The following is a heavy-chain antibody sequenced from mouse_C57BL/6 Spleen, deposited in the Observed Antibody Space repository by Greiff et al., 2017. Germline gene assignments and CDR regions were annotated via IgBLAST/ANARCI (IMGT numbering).Heavy chain of an antibody. D-gene: IGHD2-5*01. CDR2: IDPANGNT. J-gene: IGHJ4*01. CDR3: ARWDYSNGRYAMDY. Sequence: EVKLVESVAELVRPGASVKLSCTASGFNIKNTYMHWVKQRPEQGLEWIGRIDPANGNTKYAPKFQGKATINADTSSNTAYLQLSSLTSEDTAIYYCARWDYSNGRYAMDYWGQGTSVTVSS. V-gene: IGHV14-3*01. CDR1: GFNIKNTY.